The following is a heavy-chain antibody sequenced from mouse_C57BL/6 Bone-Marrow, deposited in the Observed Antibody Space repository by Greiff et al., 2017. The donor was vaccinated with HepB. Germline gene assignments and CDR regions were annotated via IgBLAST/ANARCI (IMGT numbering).Heavy chain of an antibody. V-gene: IGHV1-59*01. Sequence: QVQLQQPGAELVRPGTSVKLSCKASGYTFTSYWMHWVKQRPGQGLEWIGVIDPSDSYTNYNQKFKGKATLTVDTSSSTAYMQLSSLTSEDSAVYYCERLYGLDDWGKGTTRTVSS. D-gene: IGHD1-1*01. CDR2: IDPSDSYT. CDR3: ERLYGLDD. CDR1: GYTFTSYW. J-gene: IGHJ2*01.